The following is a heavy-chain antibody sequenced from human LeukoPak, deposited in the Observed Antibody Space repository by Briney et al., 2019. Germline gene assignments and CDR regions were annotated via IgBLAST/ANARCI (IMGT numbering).Heavy chain of an antibody. Sequence: PGGSLRLSCAASGCTFSSYWMHWVRQAPAKGMVWVSRINSDGSSTSYADSVKGRFTISRDNAKNTLYLQMNSLRAEDTAVYYCARDKYYDILTGYYTIDPFDYWGQGTLVTVSS. D-gene: IGHD3-9*01. CDR1: GCTFSSYW. J-gene: IGHJ4*02. CDR2: INSDGSST. V-gene: IGHV3-74*01. CDR3: ARDKYYDILTGYYTIDPFDY.